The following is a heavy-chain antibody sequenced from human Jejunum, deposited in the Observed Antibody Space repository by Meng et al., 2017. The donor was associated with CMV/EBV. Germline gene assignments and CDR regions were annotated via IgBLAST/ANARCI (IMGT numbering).Heavy chain of an antibody. CDR1: GYTFTGYY. D-gene: IGHD6-19*01. J-gene: IGHJ5*02. CDR2: INPNSGGT. V-gene: IGHV1-2*06. Sequence: QVLVVQSGGGMKKPGASVKVSCKASGYTFTGYYMHWVRQAPGQGLEWMGRINPNSGGTNYAQKFQGRVTMTRDTSISTAYMELSRLRSDDTAVYYCAHQAVAGTRGWFDPWGQGTLVTVSS. CDR3: AHQAVAGTRGWFDP.